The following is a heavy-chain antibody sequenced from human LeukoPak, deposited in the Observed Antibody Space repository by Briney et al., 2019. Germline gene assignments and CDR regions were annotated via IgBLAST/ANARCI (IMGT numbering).Heavy chain of an antibody. D-gene: IGHD3-22*01. V-gene: IGHV3-23*01. CDR3: ARGGSSYNDDSSGYYFDY. CDR2: ISPSGDIT. CDR1: GFTVSNNY. Sequence: GGSLTLSCAASGFTVSNNYMRWVRQAPGKGLEWVSGISPSGDITYYADSVKGRFTISRDNSKNTVYLQMDSLRAEDTAVYYCARGGSSYNDDSSGYYFDYWGQGTLVTVSS. J-gene: IGHJ4*02.